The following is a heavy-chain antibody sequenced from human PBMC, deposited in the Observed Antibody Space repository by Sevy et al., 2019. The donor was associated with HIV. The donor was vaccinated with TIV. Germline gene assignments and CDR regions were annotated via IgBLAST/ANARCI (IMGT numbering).Heavy chain of an antibody. V-gene: IGHV3-30*03. CDR1: GFTFSSYD. Sequence: GGSLRLSCAAPGFTFSSYDMHWVRQAPGKGLEWVAVISYDGSNKFYLDSVKGRFTISRDNSKSTLYLQLSSLRAEDTAVYYCARFDLTCGGDPYDKHYFMDFWGKGTTVTVSS. CDR3: ARFDLTCGGDPYDKHYFMDF. J-gene: IGHJ6*03. CDR2: ISYDGSNK. D-gene: IGHD3-16*01.